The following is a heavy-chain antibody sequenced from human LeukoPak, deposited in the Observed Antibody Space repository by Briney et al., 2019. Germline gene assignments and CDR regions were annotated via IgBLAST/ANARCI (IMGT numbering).Heavy chain of an antibody. CDR2: ISSSSSYI. CDR3: ARDIKGYCTNGVCFNDAFDI. J-gene: IGHJ3*02. V-gene: IGHV3-21*01. CDR1: GFTFSSYS. D-gene: IGHD2-8*01. Sequence: GGSLRLSCAASGFTFSSYSMNWVRQAPGKGLEWVSSISSSSSYIYYAGSVKGRFTISRDNAKNSLYLQMNSLRAEDTAVYYCARDIKGYCTNGVCFNDAFDIWGQGTMVTVSS.